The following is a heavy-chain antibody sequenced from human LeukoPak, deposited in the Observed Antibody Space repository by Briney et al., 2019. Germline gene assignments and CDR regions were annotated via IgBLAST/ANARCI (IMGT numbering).Heavy chain of an antibody. CDR1: GFTFSSYG. Sequence: PGGTLRLSCAASGFTFSSYGMSWVRQAPGKGLEWVSGIRAGGDNTYYADSVKGRFTISRDNSKNTLYLQMNSRRAEDTAVYYCAKDVDNGDYVVYWGQGTLVTVSS. V-gene: IGHV3-23*01. CDR3: AKDVDNGDYVVY. J-gene: IGHJ4*02. CDR2: IRAGGDNT. D-gene: IGHD4-17*01.